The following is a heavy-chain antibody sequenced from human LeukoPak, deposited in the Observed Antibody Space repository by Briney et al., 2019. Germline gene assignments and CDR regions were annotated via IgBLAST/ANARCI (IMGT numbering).Heavy chain of an antibody. V-gene: IGHV4-38-2*01. CDR1: GYSINSGYY. CDR2: IYHSGST. CDR3: ARQLIVVVPAANLPFDP. Sequence: KPSETLSLTCAVSGYSINSGYYWGWIRQPPGQGLEWIGSIYHSGSTYYNPSLKSRVTISVDTSKNQFSLKLSSVTAADTAVYYCARQLIVVVPAANLPFDPWGQGTLVTVSS. D-gene: IGHD2-2*01. J-gene: IGHJ5*02.